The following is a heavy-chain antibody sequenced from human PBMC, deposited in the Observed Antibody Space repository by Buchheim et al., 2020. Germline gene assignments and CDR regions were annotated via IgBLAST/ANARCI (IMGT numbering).Heavy chain of an antibody. V-gene: IGHV4-39*01. Sequence: QLQLQESGPGLVKPSETLSLTCTVSGGSISSSSYYWGWIRQPPGKGLEWIGSIYYSASTYYHPSLKSRVTISVDTSKNQFSLKLSSVTAADTAVYYCARHSLPQRALDYWGQGTL. J-gene: IGHJ4*02. CDR3: ARHSLPQRALDY. CDR1: GGSISSSSYY. D-gene: IGHD2-2*01. CDR2: IYYSAST.